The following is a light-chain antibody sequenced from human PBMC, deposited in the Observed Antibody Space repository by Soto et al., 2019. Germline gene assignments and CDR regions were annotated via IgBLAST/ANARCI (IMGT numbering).Light chain of an antibody. CDR1: QGISNS. V-gene: IGKV1-27*01. CDR2: AAS. J-gene: IGKJ1*01. Sequence: DFQMTQSPSSLSASVGDRVTITCRASQGISNSLAWYQQKPGKVPELLIYAASTLQSGVPSRFSGSGSGTDFTLSISSLQPEEVATYYCQKYNSAPWTFGQGTKVDLK. CDR3: QKYNSAPWT.